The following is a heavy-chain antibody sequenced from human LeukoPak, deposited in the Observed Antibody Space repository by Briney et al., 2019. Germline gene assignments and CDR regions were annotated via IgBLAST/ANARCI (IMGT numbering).Heavy chain of an antibody. CDR3: ARDRPQWLVQGYFQH. CDR1: GFTFSSYG. D-gene: IGHD6-19*01. J-gene: IGHJ1*01. Sequence: GGSLRLSCAASGFTFSSYGMHWVRQAPGKGLEWVAVISYDGSNKYYADSVKGRFTISRDNSKNTLYLQMNSLRAEDTAVYYCARDRPQWLVQGYFQHWGQGTLVTVSS. CDR2: ISYDGSNK. V-gene: IGHV3-30*03.